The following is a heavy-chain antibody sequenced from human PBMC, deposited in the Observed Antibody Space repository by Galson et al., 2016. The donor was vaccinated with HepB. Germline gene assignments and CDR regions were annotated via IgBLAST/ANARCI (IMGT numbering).Heavy chain of an antibody. J-gene: IGHJ4*02. Sequence: SLRLSCAASGFTFGDYVLSWFRQAPGKGLEWIGFIKTTPYGGTTEYVASVKGRFTISRDDSKSIAYLQMNSLKTEDTAVYYCSRGWIRWELIFDSWGQGTLVTVSS. D-gene: IGHD4-23*01. V-gene: IGHV3-49*03. CDR1: GFTFGDYV. CDR2: IKTTPYGGTT. CDR3: SRGWIRWELIFDS.